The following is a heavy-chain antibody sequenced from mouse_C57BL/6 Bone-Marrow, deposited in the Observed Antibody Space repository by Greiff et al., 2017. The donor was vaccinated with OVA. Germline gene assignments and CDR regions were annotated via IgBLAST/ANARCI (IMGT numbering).Heavy chain of an antibody. CDR2: IWGVGST. CDR1: GFSLTSYG. CDR3: ARDGYPLFAY. D-gene: IGHD2-3*01. Sequence: VHLVESGPGLVAPSQSLSIPCTVSGFSLTSYGVDWVRQSPGKGLEWLGVIWGVGSTNYNSALKSRLSISKDNSKSPVFLKMHSLQTDDTAMYYCARDGYPLFAYWGQGTLVTVSA. V-gene: IGHV2-6*01. J-gene: IGHJ3*01.